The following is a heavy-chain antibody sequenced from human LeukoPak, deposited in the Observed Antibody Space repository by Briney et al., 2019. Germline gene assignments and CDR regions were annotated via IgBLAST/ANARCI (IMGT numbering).Heavy chain of an antibody. V-gene: IGHV4-39*07. J-gene: IGHJ3*02. CDR2: IYYSGST. Sequence: SETLSLTCTVSGGSISSSSYYWGWIRQPPGKGLEWIGSIYYSGSTYYNPSLKSRVTISVDTSKNQFSLKLSSVTAADTAVYYCARGNYYDSSGYFYTRDAFDIWGQGTMVTVSS. D-gene: IGHD3-22*01. CDR3: ARGNYYDSSGYFYTRDAFDI. CDR1: GGSISSSSYY.